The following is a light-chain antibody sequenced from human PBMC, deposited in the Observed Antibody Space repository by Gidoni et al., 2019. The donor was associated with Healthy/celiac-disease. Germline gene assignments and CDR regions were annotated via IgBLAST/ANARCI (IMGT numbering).Light chain of an antibody. J-gene: IGKJ2*01. Sequence: DIQMTQSPSSLSASVGDRVTITCQASQDISNYLNWYQQKPGKAPKLLIYDASNLETGVPSRFCGRGSGTDFTFTIISLQPEDIATSYCQQYDNLPYTFGQGTKLEIK. V-gene: IGKV1-33*01. CDR1: QDISNY. CDR3: QQYDNLPYT. CDR2: DAS.